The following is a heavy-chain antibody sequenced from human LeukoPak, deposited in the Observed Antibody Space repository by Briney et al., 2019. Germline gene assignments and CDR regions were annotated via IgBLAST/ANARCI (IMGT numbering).Heavy chain of an antibody. CDR2: VSYDGSNK. CDR3: AREPHTSGYYYSFDY. Sequence: GGSLRLSCAASGFTFSGYAMHWVRQAPGKGLEWVAVVSYDGSNKYYADSVKGRFTISRDNSKNTLYLQMNTLRAEDTAIYYCAREPHTSGYYYSFDYWGQGTLVTVSS. J-gene: IGHJ4*02. D-gene: IGHD3-22*01. V-gene: IGHV3-30*04. CDR1: GFTFSGYA.